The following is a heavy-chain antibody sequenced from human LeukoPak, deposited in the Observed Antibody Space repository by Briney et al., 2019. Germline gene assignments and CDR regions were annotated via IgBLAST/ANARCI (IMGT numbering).Heavy chain of an antibody. D-gene: IGHD3-3*01. V-gene: IGHV3-48*04. CDR2: ISSSSSTI. Sequence: GGSLRLPCAASGFTFSSYSMNWVRQAPGKGLEWVSYISSSSSTIYYADSVKGRFTISRDNAKNSLYLQMNSLRAEDTAVYYCARGDYDFWSGYYTGSDYWGQGTLVTVSS. CDR1: GFTFSSYS. J-gene: IGHJ4*02. CDR3: ARGDYDFWSGYYTGSDY.